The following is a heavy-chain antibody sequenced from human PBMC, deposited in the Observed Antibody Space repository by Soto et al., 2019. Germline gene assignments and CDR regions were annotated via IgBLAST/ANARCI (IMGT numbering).Heavy chain of an antibody. Sequence: QVQLVQSGAEVKKPGASVKVSCKASGYTFTGYYIHWVRQAPGQGLEWMGWINPNSGGTNYAQSFQGWVTMTRDTSISTAYMELSRLKSDDTAVYHPARSCLTPSRYPPFDPWGQGTLVTVSS. J-gene: IGHJ5*02. V-gene: IGHV1-2*04. CDR1: GYTFTGYY. CDR2: INPNSGGT. D-gene: IGHD2-2*01. CDR3: ARSCLTPSRYPPFDP.